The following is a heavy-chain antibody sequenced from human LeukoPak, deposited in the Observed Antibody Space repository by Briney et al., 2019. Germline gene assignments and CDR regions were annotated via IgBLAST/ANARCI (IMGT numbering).Heavy chain of an antibody. CDR3: ARSIAVDYFDY. CDR1: GYTFTGYY. V-gene: IGHV1-2*02. CDR2: INPNSGGT. J-gene: IGHJ4*02. D-gene: IGHD6-6*01. Sequence: ASVKVSCKASGYTFTGYYMHLVRQTPGQGLEWMGWINPNSGGTNYAQKFQGRVTMTRDTSISTAYMELSRLRSDDTAVYYCARSIAVDYFDYWGQGTLVTVSS.